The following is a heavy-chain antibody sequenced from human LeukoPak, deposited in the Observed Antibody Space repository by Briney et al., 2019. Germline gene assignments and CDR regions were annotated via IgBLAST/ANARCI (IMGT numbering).Heavy chain of an antibody. CDR2: IRYDGSNK. CDR3: AKDQYYYGSGRPYAFDI. CDR1: GFTLSSYG. V-gene: IGHV3-30*02. J-gene: IGHJ3*02. Sequence: PGGSLRLSCAASGFTLSSYGMHWVRQAPGKGLEWVAFIRYDGSNKYYADSVKGRFTISRDNSKNTLYLQMNSLRAEDTAVYYCAKDQYYYGSGRPYAFDIWGQGTMVTVSS. D-gene: IGHD3-10*01.